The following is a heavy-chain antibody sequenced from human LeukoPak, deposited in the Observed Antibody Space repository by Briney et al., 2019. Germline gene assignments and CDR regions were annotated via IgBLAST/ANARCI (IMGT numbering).Heavy chain of an antibody. CDR3: ARAQITMIVVVITTERAFDI. D-gene: IGHD3-22*01. CDR2: INHSGST. J-gene: IGHJ3*02. Sequence: SETLSLTCTVSGGSVSSSSYYWGWIRQPPGKGLEWIGEINHSGSTNYNPSLKSRVTISVDTSKNQFSLKLSSVTAADTAVYYCARAQITMIVVVITTERAFDIWGQGTMVTVSS. CDR1: GGSVSSSSYY. V-gene: IGHV4-39*07.